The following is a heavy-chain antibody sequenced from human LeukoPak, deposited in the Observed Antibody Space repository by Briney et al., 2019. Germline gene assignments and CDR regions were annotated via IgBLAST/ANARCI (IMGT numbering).Heavy chain of an antibody. D-gene: IGHD3-16*02. J-gene: IGHJ3*02. V-gene: IGHV3-23*01. Sequence: GGSLRLSCAASGFTFGSYAMSWVRQALGKGLEWVSAVSGSGGSTYYADSVKGRFTISRDNSKNTLYLQMNSLRAEDTAVYYCAKARSRWDAFDIWGQGTMVTVSS. CDR2: VSGSGGST. CDR1: GFTFGSYA. CDR3: AKARSRWDAFDI.